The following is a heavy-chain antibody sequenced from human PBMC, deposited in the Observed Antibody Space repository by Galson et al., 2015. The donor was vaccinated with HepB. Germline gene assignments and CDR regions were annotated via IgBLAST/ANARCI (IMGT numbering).Heavy chain of an antibody. D-gene: IGHD2/OR15-2a*01. CDR3: TRDHWQFYPFDR. CDR2: IWYAGSST. J-gene: IGHJ3*01. CDR1: GFIFSTYG. V-gene: IGHV3-33*01. Sequence: SLRLSCAASGFIFSTYGMHWVRQAPGKGLEWVALIWYAGSSTLYADSVKGRFTVFRDNSRNPLYLQMNTLRVEDTAVYFCTRDHWQFYPFDRWGQGTMV.